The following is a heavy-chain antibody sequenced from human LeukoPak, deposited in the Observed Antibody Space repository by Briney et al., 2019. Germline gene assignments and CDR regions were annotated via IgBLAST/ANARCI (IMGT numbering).Heavy chain of an antibody. CDR1: GGSISSSNW. Sequence: SETLSLTCAVSGGSISSSNWWSWIRQPPGKGLEWIGEINHSGSTNYNPSLKSRVTLSVDTSKNQFSLKLSSVTAADTAVYYCARGRRGWLGYWGQGTLVTVPS. V-gene: IGHV4-4*02. CDR2: INHSGST. D-gene: IGHD6-19*01. J-gene: IGHJ4*02. CDR3: ARGRRGWLGY.